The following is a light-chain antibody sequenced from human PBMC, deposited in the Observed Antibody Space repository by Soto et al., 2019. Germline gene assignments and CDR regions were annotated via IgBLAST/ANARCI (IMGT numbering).Light chain of an antibody. V-gene: IGKV1-39*01. CDR1: QSVSSH. CDR3: QQHYATPYT. CDR2: AAA. Sequence: DIPMTQSPSSLSASLGDRVTITCRASQSVSSHLNWYQQKPGKAPKVLIYAAASLQSGVPSRFSGSGSGTDFTLTISSLQPEDFATYYCQQHYATPYTFGQGTKLEIK. J-gene: IGKJ2*01.